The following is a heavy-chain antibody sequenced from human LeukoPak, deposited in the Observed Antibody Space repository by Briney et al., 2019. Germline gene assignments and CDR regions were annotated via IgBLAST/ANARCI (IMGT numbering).Heavy chain of an antibody. J-gene: IGHJ6*02. V-gene: IGHV4-61*08. D-gene: IGHD3-22*01. CDR3: AREHYDSGYGMDV. CDR1: GGSISSGGYY. CDR2: IYYSGST. Sequence: SSETLSLTCTVSGGSISSGGYYWSWIRQPPGKGLEWIGYIYYSGSTNYNPSLKSRVTISVDTSKNQFSLKLSSVTAADTAVYYCAREHYDSGYGMDVWGQGTTVTVSS.